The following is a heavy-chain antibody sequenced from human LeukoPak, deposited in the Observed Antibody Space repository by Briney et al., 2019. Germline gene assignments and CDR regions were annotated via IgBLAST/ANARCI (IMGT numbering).Heavy chain of an antibody. CDR1: GFTVSSNY. V-gene: IGHV3-66*01. CDR3: ARDLTTVIAHVLYFDS. J-gene: IGHJ4*02. Sequence: GGSLRLSCAASGFTVSSNYMSWVRQAPGEGLEWVSVIYSGGSTYYADSVKGRFTISRDNSKNTLYLQMNSLRAEDTAVYYCARDLTTVIAHVLYFDSWGQGTLVTVSS. D-gene: IGHD4-11*01. CDR2: IYSGGST.